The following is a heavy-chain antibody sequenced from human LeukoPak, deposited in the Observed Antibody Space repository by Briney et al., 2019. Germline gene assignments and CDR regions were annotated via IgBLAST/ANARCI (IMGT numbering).Heavy chain of an antibody. CDR3: AKPKRYSSSWAFDY. CDR1: GFTFSSYA. Sequence: PGGSLRLSCAASGFTFSSYAMSWVRQAPGKGLEWVSATSGSGGSTYYADSVKGRFTISRDNSKNTLYLQMNSLRAEDTAVYYCAKPKRYSSSWAFDYWGQGTLVTVSS. CDR2: TSGSGGST. V-gene: IGHV3-23*01. D-gene: IGHD6-13*01. J-gene: IGHJ4*02.